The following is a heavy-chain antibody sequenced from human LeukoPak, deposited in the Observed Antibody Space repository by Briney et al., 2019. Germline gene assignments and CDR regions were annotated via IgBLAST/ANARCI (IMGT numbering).Heavy chain of an antibody. CDR1: GFTFSSYA. CDR2: IYSGGST. D-gene: IGHD4-23*01. CDR3: VKGGGNVRRYFEY. J-gene: IGHJ4*02. V-gene: IGHV3-23*03. Sequence: GGSLRLSCAASGFTFSSYAMHWVRQAPGKGLEWVSVIYSGGSTYYADSVKGRFTISRDSSKNTLYLQMNSLRAEDTAVYYCVKGGGNVRRYFEYWGQGTLVTVSS.